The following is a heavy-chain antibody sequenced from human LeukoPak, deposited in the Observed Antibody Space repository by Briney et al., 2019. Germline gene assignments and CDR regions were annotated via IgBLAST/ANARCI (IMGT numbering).Heavy chain of an antibody. J-gene: IGHJ4*02. CDR1: GFTFSSYA. D-gene: IGHD6-13*01. CDR3: ASSWYSTTPDY. V-gene: IGHV3-30*04. Sequence: GRSLRLSCAASGFTFSSYAMHWVRQAPGKGLEWVAVISYDGSNKYYADSVKGRFTISRDNSKNTLYPQMNSLRAEDTAVYYCASSWYSTTPDYWGQGTLVTVSS. CDR2: ISYDGSNK.